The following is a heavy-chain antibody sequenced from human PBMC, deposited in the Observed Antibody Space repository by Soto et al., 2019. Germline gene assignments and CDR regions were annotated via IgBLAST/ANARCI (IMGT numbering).Heavy chain of an antibody. V-gene: IGHV3-9*02. Sequence: GGSLRLSCVVSAFTSRNYAIHWIRQAPGKCLEWVSGFDFNSGRTGYADSVKGRFTISRDNAKNSLSLEMKSLRVEDTALYYCTKDLVPGGADVWGQGXTVTV. CDR1: AFTSRNYA. J-gene: IGHJ6*02. CDR2: FDFNSGRT. D-gene: IGHD3-16*01. CDR3: TKDLVPGGADV.